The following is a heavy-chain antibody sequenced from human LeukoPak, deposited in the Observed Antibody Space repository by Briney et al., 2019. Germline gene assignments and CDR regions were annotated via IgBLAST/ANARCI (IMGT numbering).Heavy chain of an antibody. CDR3: AGVHGDYVDN. D-gene: IGHD4-17*01. Sequence: KASETLSLTCTVSGGSISTYYWGWIRQPPGKGLERIGYIYYSGSTNYHHSLKGRITISVDTSKNQFSLKLSAVTAADTAVYYCAGVHGDYVDNWGQGTLVTVSS. CDR1: GGSISTYY. CDR2: IYYSGST. V-gene: IGHV4-59*01. J-gene: IGHJ4*02.